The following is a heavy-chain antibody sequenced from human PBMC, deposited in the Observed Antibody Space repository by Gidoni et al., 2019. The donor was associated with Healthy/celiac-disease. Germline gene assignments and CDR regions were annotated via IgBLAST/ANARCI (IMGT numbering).Heavy chain of an antibody. CDR1: GFTFSSYS. CDR2: ISSSSSYI. Sequence: EVQLVESGGGLVKPGGSLRLSCAASGFTFSSYSMNWVRQAPGKGLEWVSSISSSSSYIYYADSVKGRFTISRDNAKNSLYLQMNSLRAEDTAVYYCARLNYGGNSYGYWGQGTLVTVSS. J-gene: IGHJ4*02. CDR3: ARLNYGGNSYGY. V-gene: IGHV3-21*01. D-gene: IGHD4-17*01.